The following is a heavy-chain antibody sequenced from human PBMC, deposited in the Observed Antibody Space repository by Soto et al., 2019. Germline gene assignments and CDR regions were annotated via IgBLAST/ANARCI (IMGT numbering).Heavy chain of an antibody. CDR3: VKSLLVYRGGECHKSRP. Sequence: PGGSLRLSCASSGFSFISAAMSWVRQAPGKGLEWVSAVSGSGDSADYADSVKGRFTISRDNSKSTLYLQMNSLRAEDTAVYYCVKSLLVYRGGECHKSRPWGQGTLVTVSS. D-gene: IGHD2-21*01. V-gene: IGHV3-23*01. J-gene: IGHJ5*02. CDR2: VSGSGDSA. CDR1: GFSFISAA.